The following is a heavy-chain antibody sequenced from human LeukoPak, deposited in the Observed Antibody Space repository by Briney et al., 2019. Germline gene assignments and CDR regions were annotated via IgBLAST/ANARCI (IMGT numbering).Heavy chain of an antibody. D-gene: IGHD2-2*01. CDR2: MYNSGST. CDR3: ARGPAVGYNWFDP. Sequence: SETLSLTCTVSGGSISGSYWSWIRQPPGKGLEWIAYMYNSGSTNYNPSLKSRVTISVDTSKNQFSLKLSSVTAADTAVYYCARGPAVGYNWFDPWGQGTLVTVSS. CDR1: GGSISGSY. J-gene: IGHJ5*02. V-gene: IGHV4-59*01.